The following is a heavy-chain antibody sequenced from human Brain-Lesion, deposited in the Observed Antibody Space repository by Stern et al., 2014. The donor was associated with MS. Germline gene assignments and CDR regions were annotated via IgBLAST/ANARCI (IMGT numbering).Heavy chain of an antibody. CDR2: IYYIGST. CDR1: GDSLSSGDNY. Sequence: DQLVESGPELVKPSQTLSLTCNVSGDSLSSGDNYWSWIRQPPGKGLEGVGYIYYIGSTFYNPSLKSRVTISVDTSQNQFSLRLSSVTAADTAVYYCARGESSRYYYYFDYWGQGTLVTVSS. J-gene: IGHJ4*02. CDR3: ARGESSRYYYYFDY. D-gene: IGHD3-22*01. V-gene: IGHV4-30-4*01.